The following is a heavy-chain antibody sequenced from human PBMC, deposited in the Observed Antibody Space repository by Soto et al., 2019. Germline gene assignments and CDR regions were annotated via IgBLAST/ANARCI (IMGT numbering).Heavy chain of an antibody. CDR2: IYSGGST. D-gene: IGHD6-13*01. CDR3: AREGVAAAAAAAYYYGMDV. V-gene: IGHV3-53*01. J-gene: IGHJ6*02. CDR1: GFTVSSNY. Sequence: GGSLRLSCAASGFTVSSNYMSWVRQAPGKGLEWVSVIYSGGSTYYADSVKGRFTISRDNSKNTLYLQMNSLRAEDTVVYYCAREGVAAAAAAAYYYGMDVWGQGTTVTVSS.